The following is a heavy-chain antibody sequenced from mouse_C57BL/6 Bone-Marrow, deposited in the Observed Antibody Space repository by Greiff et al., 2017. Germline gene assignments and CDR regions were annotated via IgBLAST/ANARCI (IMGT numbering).Heavy chain of an antibody. CDR3: TRGLSYWYFDV. D-gene: IGHD3-1*01. J-gene: IGHJ1*03. V-gene: IGHV1-15*01. Sequence: VQLQQSGAELVRPGASVTLSCKASGYTFTDYEMHWVKQTPVHGLEWIGAIDPETGGTAYNQKFKGKAILTADKSSSTAYMELRSLTSEDSAVYYCTRGLSYWYFDVWGTGTTVTVSS. CDR2: IDPETGGT. CDR1: GYTFTDYE.